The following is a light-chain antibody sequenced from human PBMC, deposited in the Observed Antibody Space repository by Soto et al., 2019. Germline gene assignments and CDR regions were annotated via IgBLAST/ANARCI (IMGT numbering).Light chain of an antibody. CDR3: QQYNKWPPT. CDR2: GAS. CDR1: QSVSSY. Sequence: EIVVTQSPATLSVSPGERVTLSCRASQSVSSYLAWYQQTPGQAPRLLIYGASTRDTGIPARFSGSGSGTEFTLTISSLQSGDFAVYHCQQYNKWPPTFGQGTKVDIK. V-gene: IGKV3-15*01. J-gene: IGKJ1*01.